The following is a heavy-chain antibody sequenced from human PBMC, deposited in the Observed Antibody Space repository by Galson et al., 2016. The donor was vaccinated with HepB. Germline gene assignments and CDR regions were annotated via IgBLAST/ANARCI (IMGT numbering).Heavy chain of an antibody. Sequence: SLRLSCAASGFTFSDHYMDWVRQAPGKGLEWVGRSRNRADGYVTHYGASLKGRFFISRDDSKDLLYLQLNSLKTEDTAVYYCLRDQGIMTDYWGQGTLVTVSS. J-gene: IGHJ4*02. CDR3: LRDQGIMTDY. CDR1: GFTFSDHY. CDR2: SRNRADGYVT. V-gene: IGHV3-72*01.